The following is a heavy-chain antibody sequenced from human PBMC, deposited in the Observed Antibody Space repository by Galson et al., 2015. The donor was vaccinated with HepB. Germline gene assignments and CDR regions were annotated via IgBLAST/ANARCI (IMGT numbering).Heavy chain of an antibody. CDR3: ARLDDSSAYLY. CDR1: GYNFYNYW. Sequence: QSGAEVKKPGESLRISCQGSGYNFYNYWIAWVRQMPGRGLEWMGIIYPGDSDTRYSPSFQGHVTISADNSITTAYLQWTSLKASDTAIYYCARLDDSSAYLYWGQGTLVTVSS. V-gene: IGHV5-51*03. J-gene: IGHJ4*02. D-gene: IGHD3-22*01. CDR2: IYPGDSDT.